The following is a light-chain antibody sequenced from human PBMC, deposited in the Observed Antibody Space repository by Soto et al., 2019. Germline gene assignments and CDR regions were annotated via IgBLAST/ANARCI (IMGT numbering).Light chain of an antibody. Sequence: QTALTQPPSVSAAPGQTVTISCSGSTSNIGNNYVSWYQHFPGAAPKLLNYDSNKRPSGIPERFSASKSGTSATLGITGLQTGDEADYYCGAWEGSLGLYVFGTGTKVTVL. V-gene: IGLV1-51*01. CDR1: TSNIGNNY. CDR3: GAWEGSLGLYV. CDR2: DSN. J-gene: IGLJ1*01.